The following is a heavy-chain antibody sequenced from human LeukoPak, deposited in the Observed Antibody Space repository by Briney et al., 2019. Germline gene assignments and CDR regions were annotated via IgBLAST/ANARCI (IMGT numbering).Heavy chain of an antibody. CDR3: ARVGLERPFDY. D-gene: IGHD1-1*01. CDR1: GGSISSYY. CDR2: IYYSGST. J-gene: IGHJ4*02. Sequence: SETLSLTCTVSGGSISSYYWSWIRQHPGKGLEWIGYIYYSGSTYYNPSLKSRVTISVDTSKNQFSLKLSSVTAADTAVYYCARVGLERPFDYWGQGTLVTVSS. V-gene: IGHV4-59*06.